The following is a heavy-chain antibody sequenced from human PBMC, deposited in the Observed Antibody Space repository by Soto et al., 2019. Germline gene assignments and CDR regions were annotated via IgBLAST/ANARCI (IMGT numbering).Heavy chain of an antibody. D-gene: IGHD7-27*01. Sequence: GGSLRLSCAASGFTFSSYGMHWVRQAPGKGLEWVSSISGSSGSTYYADSVKGRFTISRDNSKNTLYLQMNSLRAEDTAVYYCENLTDRRYYYYGMDVWGQGTKVTVSX. CDR2: ISGSSGST. V-gene: IGHV3-23*01. J-gene: IGHJ6*02. CDR3: ENLTDRRYYYYGMDV. CDR1: GFTFSSYG.